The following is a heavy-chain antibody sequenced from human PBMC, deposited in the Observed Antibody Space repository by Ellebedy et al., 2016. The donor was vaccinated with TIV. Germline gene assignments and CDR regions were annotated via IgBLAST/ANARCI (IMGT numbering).Heavy chain of an antibody. J-gene: IGHJ4*02. CDR3: GRGQTTFEY. CDR2: IKQDGSEK. Sequence: PGGSLRLSCAASGFTFSRFWMAWVRQAPGKGLEWVATIKQDGSEKNYVDSVKGRLAISRDNARSSLYLQMNSLSAEDTAVYYCGRGQTTFEYWGQGTLVTVSS. V-gene: IGHV3-7*01. D-gene: IGHD4-11*01. CDR1: GFTFSRFW.